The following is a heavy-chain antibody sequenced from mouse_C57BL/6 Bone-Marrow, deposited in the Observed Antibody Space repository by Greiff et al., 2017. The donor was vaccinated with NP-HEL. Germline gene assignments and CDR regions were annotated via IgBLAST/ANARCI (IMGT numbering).Heavy chain of an antibody. V-gene: IGHV1-82*01. D-gene: IGHD1-1*01. CDR1: GYAFSSSW. CDR3: ARVIRGAMDY. CDR2: IYPGDGDT. Sequence: VQLQQSGPELVKPGASVKISCKASGYAFSSSWMNWVKQRPGKGLEWIGRIYPGDGDTNYNGKFKGKATLTADKSSSTAYMQLSSLTSEDSAVYFCARVIRGAMDYWGQGTSVTVS. J-gene: IGHJ4*01.